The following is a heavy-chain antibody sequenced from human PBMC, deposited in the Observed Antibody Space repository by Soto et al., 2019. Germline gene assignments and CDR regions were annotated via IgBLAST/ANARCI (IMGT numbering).Heavy chain of an antibody. Sequence: LRLSCVASGFVFKNYEMNWVRQAPGKGLEWISYISNSGNTIYVADSMRGRFTISRDNAKDSLFLQMNSLRANDTAVYYCARDIDNRDYYYGLDVWGQGTTVTVSS. CDR3: ARDIDNRDYYYGLDV. D-gene: IGHD1-20*01. CDR2: ISNSGNTI. CDR1: GFVFKNYE. J-gene: IGHJ6*02. V-gene: IGHV3-48*03.